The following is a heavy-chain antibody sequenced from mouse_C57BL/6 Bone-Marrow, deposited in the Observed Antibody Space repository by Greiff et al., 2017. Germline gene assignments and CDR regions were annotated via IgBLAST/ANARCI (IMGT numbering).Heavy chain of an antibody. CDR3: ARSTIYYYAMDY. J-gene: IGHJ4*01. Sequence: EVQGVESGGDLVKPGGSLKLSCAASGFTFSSYGMSWVRQTPDKRLEWVATISSGGSYTYYPDSVKGRFTISRDNAKNTLYLQMSSLKSEDTAMYYCARSTIYYYAMDYWGQGTSVTVSS. V-gene: IGHV5-6*01. D-gene: IGHD2-1*01. CDR2: ISSGGSYT. CDR1: GFTFSSYG.